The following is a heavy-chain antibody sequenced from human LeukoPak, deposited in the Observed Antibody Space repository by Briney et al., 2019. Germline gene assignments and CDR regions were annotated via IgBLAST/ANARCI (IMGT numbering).Heavy chain of an antibody. Sequence: PGGSLRLSCAASGFIVSSNYMTWVRQAPGKGLEWVSLIYSAGGTYYTDSVKGRFTISRHSSKNTLYLQMNSLRGEDTAVYYCARFLGRITISGVVPYGMDVWGQGTTVTVSS. D-gene: IGHD3-3*01. CDR3: ARFLGRITISGVVPYGMDV. V-gene: IGHV3-53*04. CDR2: IYSAGGT. J-gene: IGHJ6*02. CDR1: GFIVSSNY.